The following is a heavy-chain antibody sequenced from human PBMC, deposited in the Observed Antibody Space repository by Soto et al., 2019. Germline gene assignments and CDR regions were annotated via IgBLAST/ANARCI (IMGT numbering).Heavy chain of an antibody. D-gene: IGHD3-22*01. V-gene: IGHV4-61*01. CDR3: ARGYYDSSGCFDY. CDR1: GGSVSSGSYY. CDR2: IYYSGST. Sequence: QVQLQESGPGLVKPSETLSLTCTVSGGSVSSGSYYWSWFRQPPGKGLEWMGYIYYSGSTNYNPSLKSRVTISVDTSKNKFSLKLSSVTAADTAVYYCARGYYDSSGCFDYWGQGTLVTVSS. J-gene: IGHJ4*02.